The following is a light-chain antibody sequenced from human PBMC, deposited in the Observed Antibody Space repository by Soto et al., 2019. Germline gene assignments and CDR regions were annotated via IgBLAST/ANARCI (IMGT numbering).Light chain of an antibody. CDR3: AAWEDSLNGFV. CDR1: SSNIGTYR. CDR2: SDN. V-gene: IGLV1-44*01. J-gene: IGLJ1*01. Sequence: QSVLAQPPSASGTPGQSVTISCSGSSSNIGTYRVSWYQHFPGTAPRLLIYSDNQRPSGVPDRFSASKSGASASLAISGLQYEDEAYFYCAAWEDSLNGFVFGSGNKVTV.